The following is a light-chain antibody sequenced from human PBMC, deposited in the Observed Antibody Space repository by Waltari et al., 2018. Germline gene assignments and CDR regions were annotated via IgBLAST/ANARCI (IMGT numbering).Light chain of an antibody. CDR1: QSVNSW. Sequence: DIQMTQSPSTLSASVGDRVTITCRASQSVNSWVAWYQQKPGKAPKLLIFKASNLESGVPSRFSGSGSATEFTLTISSLQPDDFATYHCQQYDSYWTFGQGTKVEIK. CDR3: QQYDSYWT. CDR2: KAS. J-gene: IGKJ1*01. V-gene: IGKV1-5*03.